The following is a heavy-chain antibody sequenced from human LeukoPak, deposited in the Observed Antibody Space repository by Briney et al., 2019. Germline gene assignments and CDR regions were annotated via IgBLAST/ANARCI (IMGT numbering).Heavy chain of an antibody. CDR1: GGSISSYY. Sequence: SETLSLTCAVSGGSISSYYWSWIRQPAGKGLEWIGRIYTSGSTNYNPSLKSRLTISIDTSKNQFFLKLTSVTAADTAVYYWARDYFDSSLYLGFWGQGTLVTVSS. J-gene: IGHJ4*02. D-gene: IGHD3-22*01. CDR3: ARDYFDSSLYLGF. V-gene: IGHV4-4*07. CDR2: IYTSGST.